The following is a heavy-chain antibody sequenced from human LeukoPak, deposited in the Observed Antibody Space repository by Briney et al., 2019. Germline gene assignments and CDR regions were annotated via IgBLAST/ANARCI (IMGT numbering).Heavy chain of an antibody. J-gene: IGHJ4*02. Sequence: PGGSLILSCAASGFTFSSYAMSWVRPAPGKGLEWVSVISGSGDSTYYGDSVKGRFTISRDNSKNTLYLQMNSLRAEDTAVYYCAKTRPLDSSSWSHGDYWGQGTLVTVSS. D-gene: IGHD6-13*01. V-gene: IGHV3-23*01. CDR1: GFTFSSYA. CDR3: AKTRPLDSSSWSHGDY. CDR2: ISGSGDST.